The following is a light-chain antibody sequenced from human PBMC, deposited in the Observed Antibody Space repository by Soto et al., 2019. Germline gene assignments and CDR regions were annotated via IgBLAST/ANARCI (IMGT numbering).Light chain of an antibody. CDR1: PSNIGAGFD. V-gene: IGLV1-40*01. J-gene: IGLJ3*02. CDR3: QSYDTSLSGDWV. CDR2: GTT. Sequence: QSVLTQPPSVSGAPGQRSTISGTGSPSNIGAGFDVHWYQQFPGTAPKLLIYGTTSRPSGVPDRFSGSQSGTSASLAITGLQAGDEADYYGQSYDTSLSGDWVFGGGTQRTVL.